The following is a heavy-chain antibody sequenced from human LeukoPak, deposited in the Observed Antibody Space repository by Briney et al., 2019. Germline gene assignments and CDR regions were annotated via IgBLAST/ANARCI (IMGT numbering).Heavy chain of an antibody. J-gene: IGHJ6*02. CDR1: GFTFSSYA. CDR3: ATNKPQYSSSWSHYYYYGMDV. CDR2: INHSGST. D-gene: IGHD6-13*01. Sequence: GSLRLSCAASGFTFSSYAMSWIRQPPGKGLEWIGEINHSGSTNYNPSLKSRVTISVDTSKNQFSLKLSSVTAADTAVYYCATNKPQYSSSWSHYYYYGMDVWGQGTAVTVSS. V-gene: IGHV4-34*08.